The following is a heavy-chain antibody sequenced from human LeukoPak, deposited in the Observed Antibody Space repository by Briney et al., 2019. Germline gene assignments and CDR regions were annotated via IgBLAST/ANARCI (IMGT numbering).Heavy chain of an antibody. Sequence: PSETLSLTCTISGGAISYYYWSWLRQPAGPGLEWIGRMSRSGGSNFNPSLRSRVTISVDSSKRQVSLKLTSVTAADTAVYYCARLLVPAASGAFDIWGQGTIVTVSS. CDR1: GGAISYYY. D-gene: IGHD2-2*01. V-gene: IGHV4-4*07. J-gene: IGHJ3*02. CDR2: MSRSGGS. CDR3: ARLLVPAASGAFDI.